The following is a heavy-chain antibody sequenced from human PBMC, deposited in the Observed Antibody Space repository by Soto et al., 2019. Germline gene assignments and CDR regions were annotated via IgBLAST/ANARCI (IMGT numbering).Heavy chain of an antibody. J-gene: IGHJ4*02. Sequence: GGSLRLSCAASGFPFSSYWMHWVRQAPGKGLVWVSRINSDGSSTSYADSVKGRFTISRDNAKNTLYLQMNSLRAEDTAVYYCAREVVAAAGFGYWGQGTLVTVSS. CDR3: AREVVAAAGFGY. V-gene: IGHV3-74*01. CDR2: INSDGSST. D-gene: IGHD6-13*01. CDR1: GFPFSSYW.